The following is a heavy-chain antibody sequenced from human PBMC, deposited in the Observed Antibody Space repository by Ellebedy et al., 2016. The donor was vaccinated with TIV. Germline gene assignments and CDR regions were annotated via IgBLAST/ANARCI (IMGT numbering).Heavy chain of an antibody. Sequence: GESLKISXATSGFFFSDYYMYWIRQAPGKGLEWISYISSSGSTIYDADSVKGRFAISRDNAKNSLYLQMNTLRAEDTAVYYCTRARREYASGWDPFDYWGQGTLVTVSS. J-gene: IGHJ4*02. CDR1: GFFFSDYY. CDR2: ISSSGSTI. CDR3: TRARREYASGWDPFDY. V-gene: IGHV3-11*04. D-gene: IGHD6-19*01.